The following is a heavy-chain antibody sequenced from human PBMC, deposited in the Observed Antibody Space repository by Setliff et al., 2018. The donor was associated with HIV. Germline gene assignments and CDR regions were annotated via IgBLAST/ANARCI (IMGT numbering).Heavy chain of an antibody. V-gene: IGHV7-4-1*02. CDR1: GYTFTSYD. J-gene: IGHJ4*02. CDR2: INTNTGNP. Sequence: ASVKVSCKASGYTFTSYDINWVRQATGQGLEWMGWINTNTGNPTYAQALTGRFVFSLDTSVSTAYLQISSVKAEDTAMYYCARDFGRTLDYWGRGTLVTVSS. CDR3: ARDFGRTLDY. D-gene: IGHD3-3*01.